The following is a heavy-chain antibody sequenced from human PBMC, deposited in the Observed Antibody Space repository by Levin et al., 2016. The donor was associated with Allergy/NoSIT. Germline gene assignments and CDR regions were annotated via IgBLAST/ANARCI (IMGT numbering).Heavy chain of an antibody. J-gene: IGHJ4*02. Sequence: GGSLRLSCAASGFTFSSYAMSWVRQAPGKGLEWVSSISSSSGFIYYADSVKGRFTISRDNAKNSLYLQMDSLRVDDTAVYYCARDHYYDSSGYYSYFDYWGQGTLVTVSS. D-gene: IGHD3-22*01. CDR1: GFTFSSYA. CDR3: ARDHYYDSSGYYSYFDY. CDR2: ISSSSGFI. V-gene: IGHV3-21*01.